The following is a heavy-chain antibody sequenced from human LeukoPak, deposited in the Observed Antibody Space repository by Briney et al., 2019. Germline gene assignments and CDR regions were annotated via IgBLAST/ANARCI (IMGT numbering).Heavy chain of an antibody. CDR1: GFTFSSYG. V-gene: IGHV3-30*03. CDR2: ISYDGSNK. J-gene: IGHJ4*02. CDR3: ARDRGQRQHTFDY. Sequence: GRSLRLSCAASGFTFSSYGMHWVRQAPGKGLEWVAVISYDGSNKYYADSVKGRFTISRDNSKNTLYLQMNSLRAEDTAVYYCARDRGQRQHTFDYWGQGTLVTVSS. D-gene: IGHD2-21*01.